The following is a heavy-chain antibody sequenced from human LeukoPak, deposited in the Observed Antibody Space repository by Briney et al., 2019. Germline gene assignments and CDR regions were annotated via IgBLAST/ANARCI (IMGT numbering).Heavy chain of an antibody. J-gene: IGHJ4*02. CDR3: ARVPWIQLWFGSVTYYFDY. Sequence: SETLSLTCAVYGGSFSGYYWSWIRQPPGKGLEWIGEINHSGSTNYNPSLKSRVTISVDTSKNQFSLKLSSVTAADTAVYYCARVPWIQLWFGSVTYYFDYWGRGTLVTVSS. CDR1: GGSFSGYY. D-gene: IGHD5-18*01. V-gene: IGHV4-34*01. CDR2: INHSGST.